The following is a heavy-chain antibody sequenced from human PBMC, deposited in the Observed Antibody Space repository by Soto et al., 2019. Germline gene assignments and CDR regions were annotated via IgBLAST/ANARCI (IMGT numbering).Heavy chain of an antibody. CDR1: GFTFSSYS. Sequence: GGSLRLSCAASGFTFSSYSMNWVRQAPGKGLEWVSSISSSSSYIYYADSVKGRFTISRDNAKNSLYLQMNSLRAEDTAVYYCASLGYCSGGSCYYYYYYMDVWGKGTTVTVSS. V-gene: IGHV3-21*01. D-gene: IGHD2-15*01. CDR3: ASLGYCSGGSCYYYYYYMDV. CDR2: ISSSSSYI. J-gene: IGHJ6*03.